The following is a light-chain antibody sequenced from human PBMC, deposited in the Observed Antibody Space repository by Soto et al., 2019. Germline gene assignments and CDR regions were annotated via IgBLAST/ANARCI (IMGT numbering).Light chain of an antibody. V-gene: IGKV3-15*01. CDR1: QSVRSN. J-gene: IGKJ1*01. Sequence: EIVMTQSPATLSVSPGERATLSCRASQSVRSNLAWYQQKPGQAPRLLIYGASTRATGIPTRFSGSGSETEFTLTISSLQSEDFAVYYCQQYCATPWTFGQGTKVEIK. CDR2: GAS. CDR3: QQYCATPWT.